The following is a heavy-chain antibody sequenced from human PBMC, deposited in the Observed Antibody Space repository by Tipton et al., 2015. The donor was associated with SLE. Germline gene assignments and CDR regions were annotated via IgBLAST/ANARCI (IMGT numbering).Heavy chain of an antibody. CDR2: IYYSGST. J-gene: IGHJ3*02. V-gene: IGHV4-59*01. Sequence: LRLSCTVSGGSISSYYWSWIRKPPGKGLEWIGYIYYSGSTNYNPSLKSRVTISVDTSKNQFSLKLSSVTAADTAVYYCARVTGGEMARAFDIWGQGTMVTVSS. CDR1: GGSISSYY. D-gene: IGHD5-24*01. CDR3: ARVTGGEMARAFDI.